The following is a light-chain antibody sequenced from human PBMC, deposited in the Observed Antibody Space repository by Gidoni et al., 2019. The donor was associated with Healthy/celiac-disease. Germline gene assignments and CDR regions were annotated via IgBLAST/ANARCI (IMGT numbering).Light chain of an antibody. V-gene: IGKV1-5*03. CDR1: QSISSW. J-gene: IGKJ2*01. Sequence: DIQMTQSPSTLSASVGDRVTTTCRASQSISSWLAWYQQKPGKAPKRLIYKAASLESEVPSRFSGSGSGKEFTLTIRSLKPDDFATYYCQQVWTFGQXTKLEIK. CDR3: QQVWT. CDR2: KAA.